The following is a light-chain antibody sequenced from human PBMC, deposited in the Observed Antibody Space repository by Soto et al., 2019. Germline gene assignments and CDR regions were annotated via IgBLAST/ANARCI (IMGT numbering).Light chain of an antibody. CDR2: KAS. CDR1: QSISSW. V-gene: IGKV1-5*03. Sequence: DIQMTQSPSTLSASVGDRVPITCRARQSISSWLAWYQQKPGKAPKLLIYKASSLESGVPSRFSGSGSGTDFTLTISSLQAEDVAVYYCQQYYTTPRTFGHGTKVDIK. J-gene: IGKJ1*01. CDR3: QQYYTTPRT.